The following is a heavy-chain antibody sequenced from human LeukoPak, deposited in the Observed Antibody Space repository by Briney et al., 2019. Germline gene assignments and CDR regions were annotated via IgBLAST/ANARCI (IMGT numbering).Heavy chain of an antibody. Sequence: ASVKVSCKASGYTFTSYAMHWVRQAPGQRLEWMGWINAGNGNTKYSQKFQGRVTITRDTSASTAYMELSSLRSEDTAVYYCARDRVVLMVYFYKSWDAFDIWGQGTMVTVSS. V-gene: IGHV1-3*01. J-gene: IGHJ3*02. D-gene: IGHD2-8*01. CDR2: INAGNGNT. CDR3: ARDRVVLMVYFYKSWDAFDI. CDR1: GYTFTSYA.